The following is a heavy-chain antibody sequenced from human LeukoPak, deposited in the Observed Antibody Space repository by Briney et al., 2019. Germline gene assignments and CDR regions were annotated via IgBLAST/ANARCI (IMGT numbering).Heavy chain of an antibody. D-gene: IGHD1-26*01. CDR3: ARGWELLL. Sequence: SETLSLTCTVSGGSLSSSTYYWGWIRRPPGKGLEWIGSIYYSGSTYYNPSLKSRVTISVDTSKNQFSLKLSPVTAADTAVYYCARGWELLLWGQGTLVTVSS. CDR2: IYYSGST. J-gene: IGHJ4*02. CDR1: GGSLSSSTYY. V-gene: IGHV4-39*07.